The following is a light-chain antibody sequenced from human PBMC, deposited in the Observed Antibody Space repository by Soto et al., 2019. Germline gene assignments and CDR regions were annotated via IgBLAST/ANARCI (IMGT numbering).Light chain of an antibody. CDR3: QRSCSTPQT. V-gene: IGKV1-39*01. J-gene: IGKJ4*01. CDR1: QSFSNY. CDR2: AVS. Sequence: DIPVTQSPSSLSSSVGYRVTITCRASQSFSNYVNWFRQRQGKAPELLIYAVSSLQTGVPSRFSGSGSGTDFTLTVSGLQPEDFATYYCQRSCSTPQTFGGGTKGDLK.